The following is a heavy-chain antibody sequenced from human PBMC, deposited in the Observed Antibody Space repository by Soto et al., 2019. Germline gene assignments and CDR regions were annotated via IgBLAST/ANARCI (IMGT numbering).Heavy chain of an antibody. V-gene: IGHV1-18*01. CDR2: ISAYNGNT. Sequence: GASVKVSCKASGYTFTSYGISWVRQAPGQGLEWMGWISAYNGNTNYAQKFQGRVTMTRNTSISTAYMELSSLRSEDTAVYYCALAYYDFWSGYSWGQGTLVTVSS. J-gene: IGHJ5*02. D-gene: IGHD3-3*01. CDR1: GYTFTSYG. CDR3: ALAYYDFWSGYS.